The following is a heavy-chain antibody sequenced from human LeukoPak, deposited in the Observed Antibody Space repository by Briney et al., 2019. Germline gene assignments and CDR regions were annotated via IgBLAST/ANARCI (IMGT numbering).Heavy chain of an antibody. D-gene: IGHD2-2*01. CDR1: GFTFSSYW. J-gene: IGHJ4*02. Sequence: PGGSLRLSCAVSGFTFSSYWMSWVRQAPGKGLEWVANIKEDGSKGYYVDSVKGRFTISRDNAKNSLYLQMNSLRAEDTAVYYCARDHAGIVLPAAVGAHWGQGTLVTVSS. CDR3: ARDHAGIVLPAAVGAH. CDR2: IKEDGSKG. V-gene: IGHV3-7*01.